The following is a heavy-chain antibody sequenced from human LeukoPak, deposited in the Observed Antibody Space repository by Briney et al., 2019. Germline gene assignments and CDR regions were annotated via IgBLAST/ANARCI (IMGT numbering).Heavy chain of an antibody. J-gene: IGHJ6*02. CDR2: INPNSGGT. V-gene: IGHV1-2*04. CDR3: ARDGVGATDPYYYYGMDV. CDR1: GYTFTGYY. D-gene: IGHD1-26*01. Sequence: ASVKVSCKASGYTFTGYYMHWVRQAPGQGLEWMGWINPNSGGTNYAQKFQGWVTMTRDTSISTAYMEPSRLRSDDTAVYYCARDGVGATDPYYYYGMDVWGQGTTVTVSS.